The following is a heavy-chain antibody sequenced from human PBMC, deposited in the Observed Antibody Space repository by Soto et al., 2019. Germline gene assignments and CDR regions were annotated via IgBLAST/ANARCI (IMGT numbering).Heavy chain of an antibody. D-gene: IGHD3-22*01. CDR1: GGSIGSYY. V-gene: IGHV4-59*01. CDR2: IYYSGSM. Sequence: PSETLSLTCTVSGGSIGSYYWSWIRQPPGKGLEWIGYIYYSGSMNYNPSLKSRVIISDDTSKNQIFLRLSSVTAADTAVYYCSRSYYDSSRDRLDPSGQGIPVIVSA. J-gene: IGHJ5*02. CDR3: SRSYYDSSRDRLDP.